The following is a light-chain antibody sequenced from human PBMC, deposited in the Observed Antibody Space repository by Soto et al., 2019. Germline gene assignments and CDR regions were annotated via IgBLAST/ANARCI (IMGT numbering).Light chain of an antibody. Sequence: QSVLTQPPSVSGAPGQRVSISCTGSNSNIGAGYDVNWYQQLPGTAPKLLIYANIDRPSGVPDRFSGSKSGASAFLVITGLHAEGSAADYCQSYDSGLSGSRVFGGGPQVTVL. J-gene: IGLJ3*02. CDR2: ANI. CDR1: NSNIGAGYD. CDR3: QSYDSGLSGSRV. V-gene: IGLV1-40*01.